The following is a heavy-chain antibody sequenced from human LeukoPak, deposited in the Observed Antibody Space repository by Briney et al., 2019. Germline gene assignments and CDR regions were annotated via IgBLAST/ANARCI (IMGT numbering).Heavy chain of an antibody. V-gene: IGHV3-33*06. CDR3: AKDWGTTGATGWMFDY. CDR1: GFTFSDSG. J-gene: IGHJ4*02. Sequence: GGSLRLSCVVSGFTFSDSGMHWVRHAPRRGLEWVAVIWYDGSNTYYADSVKGRFTTSRDNSKNTLSLQMNSLTAEDTATYYCAKDWGTTGATGWMFDYWGQGTLDSVPS. D-gene: IGHD1-1*01. CDR2: IWYDGSNT.